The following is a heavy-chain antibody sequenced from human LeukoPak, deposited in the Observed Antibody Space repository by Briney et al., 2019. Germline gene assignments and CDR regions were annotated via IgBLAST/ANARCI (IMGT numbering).Heavy chain of an antibody. J-gene: IGHJ4*02. V-gene: IGHV4-59*08. CDR1: GGSISSYY. D-gene: IGHD6-13*01. CDR3: ARLPGIAAAGTIDY. CDR2: IYYSGST. Sequence: SETLSLTCTVSGGSISSYYWSWIRQPPGKGLEWIGYIYYSGSTNYNPSLKSRVTISVDTSKNQFSLKLSSVTAADTAVYYCARLPGIAAAGTIDYWGQGTLVTVSS.